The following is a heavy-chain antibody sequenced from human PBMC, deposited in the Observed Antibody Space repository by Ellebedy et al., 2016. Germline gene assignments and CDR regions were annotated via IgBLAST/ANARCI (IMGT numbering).Heavy chain of an antibody. CDR1: GFTRATYS. Sequence: GESLKISXAASGFTRATYSMTWVRQAPGKGLEWVASISSTSSNIYYADSVRGRFTISRDNARHSLYLQMTSLRPEDTALYFCAYRGLDYWGQGIQVIVSP. D-gene: IGHD1-14*01. V-gene: IGHV3-21*01. J-gene: IGHJ4*02. CDR3: AYRGLDY. CDR2: ISSTSSNI.